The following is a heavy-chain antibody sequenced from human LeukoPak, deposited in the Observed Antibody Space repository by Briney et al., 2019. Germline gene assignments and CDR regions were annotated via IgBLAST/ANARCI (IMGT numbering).Heavy chain of an antibody. D-gene: IGHD7-27*01. Sequence: GGSLRLSCAASGFTFNSYSMNWVRQAPGKGLEWVSSISSSSSYIYYADSVKGRSTISRDNAKNSLYLQMNSLRAGDTAVYYCARDYTLGNVWGQGTTVTVSS. V-gene: IGHV3-21*01. J-gene: IGHJ6*02. CDR2: ISSSSSYI. CDR1: GFTFNSYS. CDR3: ARDYTLGNV.